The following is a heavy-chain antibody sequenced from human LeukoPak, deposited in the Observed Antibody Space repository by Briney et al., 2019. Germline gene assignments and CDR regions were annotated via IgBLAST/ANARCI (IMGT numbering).Heavy chain of an antibody. Sequence: GGSLRLSCAASGFTFSSYSMNWVRQAPGKGLEWVSSISSSSGYIYYADSVKGRFTISRDNAKNSLYLQMNSLRAKDTAVYYCARDEVVVAANYFDYWGQGTLVTVSS. CDR1: GFTFSSYS. CDR2: ISSSSGYI. D-gene: IGHD2-15*01. V-gene: IGHV3-21*01. CDR3: ARDEVVVAANYFDY. J-gene: IGHJ4*02.